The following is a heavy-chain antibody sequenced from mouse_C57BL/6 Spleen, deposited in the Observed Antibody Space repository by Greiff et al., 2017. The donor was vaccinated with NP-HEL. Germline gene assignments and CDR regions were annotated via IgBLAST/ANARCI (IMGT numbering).Heavy chain of an antibody. J-gene: IGHJ2*01. CDR1: GYTFTSYW. CDR3: ARMVTTGVDY. CDR2: IDPSDSET. V-gene: IGHV1-52*01. D-gene: IGHD2-2*01. Sequence: VQLQQPGAELVRPGSSVKLSCKASGYTFTSYWMHWVKQRPIQGLEWIGNIDPSDSETHYNQKFKDKATLTVDKSSSTAYMQLSSLTSEDSAVYYCARMVTTGVDYWGQGTTLTVSS.